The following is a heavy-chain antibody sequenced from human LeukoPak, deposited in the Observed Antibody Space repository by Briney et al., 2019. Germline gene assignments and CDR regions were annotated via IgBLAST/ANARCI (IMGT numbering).Heavy chain of an antibody. CDR2: ISGSGGST. Sequence: GGSLRLSCAASGFTFSSYAMSWVRQAPGNGLEWVSGISGSGGSTYYADSVKGRFTISRDNSKNTLYLQMTSLRAEDTAVYYCAKDQVWIVVGSFDYWGQGTLVTVSS. J-gene: IGHJ4*02. CDR1: GFTFSSYA. CDR3: AKDQVWIVVGSFDY. V-gene: IGHV3-23*01. D-gene: IGHD3-22*01.